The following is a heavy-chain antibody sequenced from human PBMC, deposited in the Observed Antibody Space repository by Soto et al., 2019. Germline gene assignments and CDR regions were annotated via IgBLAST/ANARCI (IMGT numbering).Heavy chain of an antibody. CDR2: LYPDATT. J-gene: IGHJ3*02. V-gene: IGHV3-53*01. CDR3: ARETVTTGGGAFDI. Sequence: EVQLVESGGGLIQPGGSLRLSCAVSGFTVSSNYMSWVRQTPGEGLEWVSVLYPDATTYYADSVKGRFSISRDNSKNALYLQMNSLRAEDTAVYYCARETVTTGGGAFDIWGRGTMVTVSS. CDR1: GFTVSSNY. D-gene: IGHD4-17*01.